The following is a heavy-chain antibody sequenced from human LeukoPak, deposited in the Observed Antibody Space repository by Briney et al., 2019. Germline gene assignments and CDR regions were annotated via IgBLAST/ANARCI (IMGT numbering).Heavy chain of an antibody. V-gene: IGHV4-39*01. CDR2: FYYSGHT. D-gene: IGHD2/OR15-2a*01. CDR3: VKLWDY. CDR1: GGSISRSDTY. J-gene: IGHJ4*02. Sequence: SETLSLTCTVSGGSISRSDTYWGWIRQPPGKGLEWIGSFYYSGHTYSNPSLKSRVIISADTSRNQFSLRLSSVTATDTATYYCVKLWDYWGQGTLVPVSS.